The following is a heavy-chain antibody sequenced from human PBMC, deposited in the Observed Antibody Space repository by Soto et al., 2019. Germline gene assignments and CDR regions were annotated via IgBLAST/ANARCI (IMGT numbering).Heavy chain of an antibody. CDR1: GFTFSSYW. CDR2: IKQDGSEK. CDR3: ARDRMVTTFSVGSAFDI. D-gene: IGHD4-17*01. Sequence: GGSLRLSCAASGFTFSSYWMSWVRQAPGKGLEWVANIKQDGSEKYYVDSVKGRFTISRDNAKNSLYLQMNSLRAEDTAVYYCARDRMVTTFSVGSAFDIWGQGTMVTVS. V-gene: IGHV3-7*01. J-gene: IGHJ3*02.